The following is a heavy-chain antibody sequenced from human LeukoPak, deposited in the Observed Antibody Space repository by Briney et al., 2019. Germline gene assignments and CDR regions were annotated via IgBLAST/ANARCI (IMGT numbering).Heavy chain of an antibody. CDR1: GYTFTSYG. D-gene: IGHD6-13*01. V-gene: IGHV1-18*01. Sequence: ASVKVSCKASGYTFTSYGISWVRQAPGQGLEWMGWISAYNGNTNYAQKLQGRVTMTTDTSTSTAYMELRSLRPDDTAVYYCARAPKRIAAAGYNWFDPWGQGTLVTVSS. CDR2: ISAYNGNT. CDR3: ARAPKRIAAAGYNWFDP. J-gene: IGHJ5*02.